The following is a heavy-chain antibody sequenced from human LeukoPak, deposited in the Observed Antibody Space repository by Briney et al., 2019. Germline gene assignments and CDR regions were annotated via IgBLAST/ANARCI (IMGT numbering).Heavy chain of an antibody. J-gene: IGHJ6*02. V-gene: IGHV1-69*04. CDR2: IIPILGIA. D-gene: IGHD6-13*01. Sequence: ASVKVSCKASGGTFSSYAIIWVRQAPGQGLEWMGRIIPILGIANYAQKFQGRVTITADKSTSTAYMELSSLRSEDTAVYYCATYSSSWYTYYYGMDVWGQGTTVTVSS. CDR3: ATYSSSWYTYYYGMDV. CDR1: GGTFSSYA.